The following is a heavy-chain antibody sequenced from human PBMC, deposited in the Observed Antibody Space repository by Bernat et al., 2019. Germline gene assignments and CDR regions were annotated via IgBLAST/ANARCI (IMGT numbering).Heavy chain of an antibody. CDR2: IYYSGST. J-gene: IGHJ3*02. V-gene: IGHV4-31*03. CDR3: AREGPLGYCSGGSCYHDAFDI. Sequence: QVQLQESGPGLVKPSQTLSITCTVSGGSISSGGYYWSWIRQHPGKGLEWIGYIYYSGSTYYNPSLKSRVTISVDTSKNQFSLKLSSVTAADTAVYYCAREGPLGYCSGGSCYHDAFDIWGQGTMVTVSS. CDR1: GGSISSGGYY. D-gene: IGHD2-15*01.